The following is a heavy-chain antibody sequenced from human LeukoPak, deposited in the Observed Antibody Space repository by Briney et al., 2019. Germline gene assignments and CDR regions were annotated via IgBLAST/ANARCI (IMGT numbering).Heavy chain of an antibody. CDR3: AKGLTWGPTYFDY. J-gene: IGHJ4*02. CDR1: GFTFSDYY. D-gene: IGHD1-26*01. V-gene: IGHV3-11*01. CDR2: ISSSGSTT. Sequence: GGSLRLSCAASGFTFSDYYMSWIRQAPGKGLEWVSYISSSGSTTYYADSVKGRFTISRDNSKNTLYLQMNSLRAEDTAVYYCAKGLTWGPTYFDYWGQGTLVTVSS.